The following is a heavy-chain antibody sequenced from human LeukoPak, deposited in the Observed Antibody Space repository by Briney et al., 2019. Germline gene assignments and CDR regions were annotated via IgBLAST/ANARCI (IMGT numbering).Heavy chain of an antibody. J-gene: IGHJ4*02. CDR2: VHYSGSI. CDR1: GGSLSGYY. Sequence: SETLSLTCAVFGGSLSGYYWSWVRQAPGKGPEWIGEVHYSGSINYNPSLESRVTISADASKKQFSLKLTSVTAAATAMYYCARGVDSAKVGFWGQGALVTVSS. CDR3: ARGVDSAKVGF. V-gene: IGHV4-34*01. D-gene: IGHD3-3*01.